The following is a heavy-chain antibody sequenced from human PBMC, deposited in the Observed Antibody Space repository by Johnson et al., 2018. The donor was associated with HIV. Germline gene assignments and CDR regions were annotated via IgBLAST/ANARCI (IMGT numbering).Heavy chain of an antibody. CDR1: GFTFDDYA. CDR3: ANDIGYDSSRNAFDI. Sequence: VQLVESGGGLVQPGRSLRLSCAASGFTFDDYAMHWVRQAPGKGLEWVSGISWNSGSIGYADSVKGRFTISRDNAKNSLYLQRNRLRAEEPALYYCANDIGYDSSRNAFDIWGQGTMVTVSS. V-gene: IGHV3-9*01. J-gene: IGHJ3*02. CDR2: ISWNSGSI. D-gene: IGHD3-22*01.